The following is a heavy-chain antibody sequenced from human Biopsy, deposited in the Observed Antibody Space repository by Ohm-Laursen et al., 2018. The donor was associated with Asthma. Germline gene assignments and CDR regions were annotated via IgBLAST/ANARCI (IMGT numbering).Heavy chain of an antibody. CDR3: ARVDAIMISGDFYFYSGFDL. CDR2: IIPMYGVP. Sequence: GASVKVSCKASGGTFRTYAFNWVRQAPGQGLEWMGGIIPMYGVPKVAQKFQGRVTITADESTSTAYMEMSSLRSEDTAVYYCARVDAIMISGDFYFYSGFDLWGRGTTVRVSS. CDR1: GGTFRTYA. D-gene: IGHD3-16*01. V-gene: IGHV1-69*13. J-gene: IGHJ6*02.